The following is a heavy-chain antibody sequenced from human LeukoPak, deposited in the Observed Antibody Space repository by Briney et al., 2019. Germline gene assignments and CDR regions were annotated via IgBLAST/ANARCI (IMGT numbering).Heavy chain of an antibody. CDR3: ARDGEGTTGTNPPGGH. J-gene: IGHJ4*02. CDR1: GGTFSSYA. CDR2: IIPIFGTA. V-gene: IGHV1-69*13. D-gene: IGHD1-1*01. Sequence: EASVKVSCKASGGTFSSYAISWVRQAPGQGLEWMGGIIPIFGTANYAQKFQGRVTITADESTSTAYMELRSLRSDDTAVYYCARDGEGTTGTNPPGGHWGQGTLVTVSS.